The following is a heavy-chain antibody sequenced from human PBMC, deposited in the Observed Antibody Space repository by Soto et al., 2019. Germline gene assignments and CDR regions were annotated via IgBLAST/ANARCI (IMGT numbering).Heavy chain of an antibody. Sequence: QVQVVQPGAEEKKPGASVKVSCKASGYAFTSYAMDWVRHAPGQRLEWMGWINAGNGNTKHSQKFQGRVTITRDTSASTAYMELSSLRPEDTAVYYCARGGEPIDYWGQGTLVTVSS. CDR2: INAGNGNT. CDR3: ARGGEPIDY. V-gene: IGHV1-3*05. D-gene: IGHD2-21*01. J-gene: IGHJ4*02. CDR1: GYAFTSYA.